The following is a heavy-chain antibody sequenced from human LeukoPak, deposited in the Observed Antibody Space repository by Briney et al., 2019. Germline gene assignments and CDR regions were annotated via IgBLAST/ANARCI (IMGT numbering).Heavy chain of an antibody. CDR1: GFSVSSNY. J-gene: IGHJ6*02. Sequence: GGSLRLSCAASGFSVSSNYINWVRQAPGRGLEWVSIIFGGGSTYYTDSVKGRFTVSRDTSKNTLHLQMNRLRAEDTAVYYCARGLGTYSSSWYFFYGMDVWGLGNTVTVSS. D-gene: IGHD6-13*01. CDR3: ARGLGTYSSSWYFFYGMDV. CDR2: IFGGGST. V-gene: IGHV3-66*01.